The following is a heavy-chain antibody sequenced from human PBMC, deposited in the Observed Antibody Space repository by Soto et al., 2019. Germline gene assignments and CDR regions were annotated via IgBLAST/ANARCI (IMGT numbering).Heavy chain of an antibody. Sequence: QVQLVQSGAEVKKPGSSVKVSCKASGGTFSSYAISWLRQAPGPGLEWMGGFIPIFGTANYAQKFQVRVTITADKSTSTAYIELSSLRSDDTAVYYCANLRFYGSVLRPYGMDVWGQGTTVSVS. V-gene: IGHV1-69*06. J-gene: IGHJ6*02. CDR2: FIPIFGTA. CDR1: GGTFSSYA. D-gene: IGHD3-10*01. CDR3: ANLRFYGSVLRPYGMDV.